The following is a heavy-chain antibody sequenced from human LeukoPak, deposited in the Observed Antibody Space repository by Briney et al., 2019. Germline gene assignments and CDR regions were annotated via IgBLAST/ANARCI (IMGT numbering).Heavy chain of an antibody. D-gene: IGHD3-9*01. CDR3: ARGRRFADILTGPTGYYFDY. J-gene: IGHJ4*02. CDR1: GGSFSVYY. Sequence: SETLSLTCALYGGSFSVYYWSWIRQPPGKGLEWLGEINHCGSTNYNPSLKSRVTISVDTSKNQFSLKLSSVTAADTAVYYCARGRRFADILTGPTGYYFDYWGEGTLVTVSS. V-gene: IGHV4-34*01. CDR2: INHCGST.